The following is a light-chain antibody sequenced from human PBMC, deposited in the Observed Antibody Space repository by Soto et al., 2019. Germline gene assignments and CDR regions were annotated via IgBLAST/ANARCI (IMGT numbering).Light chain of an antibody. J-gene: IGKJ3*01. V-gene: IGKV1-39*01. CDR3: QQRYSKPLFT. CDR1: QSISDY. CDR2: GAS. Sequence: DIQMTQSPSSLSATAGDRVTITCRASQSISDYLNWYQQKTGQVPTLLIYGASSLQRGVPSRFSGSGSGTDLTLTISSLQPEDFATYYCQQRYSKPLFTFGPGPKVDIK.